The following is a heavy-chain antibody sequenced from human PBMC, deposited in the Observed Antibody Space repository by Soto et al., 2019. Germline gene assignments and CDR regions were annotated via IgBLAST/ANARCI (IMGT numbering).Heavy chain of an antibody. CDR2: ISWDGGST. J-gene: IGHJ3*02. CDR3: AKGGPPPYDSSGSYDAFDI. Sequence: PGGSLRLSCAASGFTFDDYTMHWVRQAPGKGLEWVSLISWDGGSTYYADSVKGRFTISRDNSKNSLYLQMNSLRTEDTALYYCAKGGPPPYDSSGSYDAFDIWGQGTMVTVPS. D-gene: IGHD3-22*01. CDR1: GFTFDDYT. V-gene: IGHV3-43*01.